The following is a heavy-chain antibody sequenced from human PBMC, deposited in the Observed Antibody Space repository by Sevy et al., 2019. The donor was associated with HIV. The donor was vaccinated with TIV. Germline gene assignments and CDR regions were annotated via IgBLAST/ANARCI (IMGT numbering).Heavy chain of an antibody. CDR1: GFSFTDFW. CDR2: INQDGSEM. CDR3: ARRYFDL. Sequence: GGSLRLSCKASGFSFTDFWMQWVRQVPGKVPEWVANINQDGSEMYYVDSVKGRFTISRDNAESALYLQMHGLRAEDAATYFCARRYFDLWGQGTVVTVSS. V-gene: IGHV3-7*01. J-gene: IGHJ4*02.